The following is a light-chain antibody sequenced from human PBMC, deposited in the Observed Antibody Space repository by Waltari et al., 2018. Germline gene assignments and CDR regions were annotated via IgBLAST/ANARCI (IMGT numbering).Light chain of an antibody. V-gene: IGKV1-6*01. Sequence: AIQMTQSPSSLSASIGDRVTITCRASQRIRDGLAWFQQKPGKAPKLLIYAASTLESGVPSRFSGSGSGTEFTLTISSQQPEDFATYYCLQDFNYPWTFGQGTKVEIK. J-gene: IGKJ1*01. CDR1: QRIRDG. CDR3: LQDFNYPWT. CDR2: AAS.